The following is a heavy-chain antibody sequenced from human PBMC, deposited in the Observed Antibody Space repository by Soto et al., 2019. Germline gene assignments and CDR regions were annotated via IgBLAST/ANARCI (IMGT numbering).Heavy chain of an antibody. V-gene: IGHV1-2*04. CDR1: GYTFTGYY. Sequence: QVQLVQSGAEVKKPGASVKVSCKASGYTFTGYYMHWVRQAPGQGLEWMGWINPNSGGTNYAQKFQGWVTMTRDTSISTAYMELSRLRSDDTAVYYCARDRVLGVVVGYYSMDVWGQGTTVTVSS. J-gene: IGHJ6*02. D-gene: IGHD2-15*01. CDR2: INPNSGGT. CDR3: ARDRVLGVVVGYYSMDV.